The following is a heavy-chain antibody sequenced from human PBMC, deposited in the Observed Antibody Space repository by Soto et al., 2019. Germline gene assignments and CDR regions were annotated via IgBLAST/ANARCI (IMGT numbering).Heavy chain of an antibody. D-gene: IGHD1-1*01. CDR1: GYTFTTYG. Sequence: QVQLVQSGAEVKKPGASVKVSCKASGYTFTTYGINWVRQAPGQGLEWMGWISAYNGNTNYAQKLQGRVTMTTDTYTSTAYMELRSLRSDDTAVYYCARVWVGTTFAYYDRMDVWGQGTTVTVSS. V-gene: IGHV1-18*01. CDR3: ARVWVGTTFAYYDRMDV. CDR2: ISAYNGNT. J-gene: IGHJ6*02.